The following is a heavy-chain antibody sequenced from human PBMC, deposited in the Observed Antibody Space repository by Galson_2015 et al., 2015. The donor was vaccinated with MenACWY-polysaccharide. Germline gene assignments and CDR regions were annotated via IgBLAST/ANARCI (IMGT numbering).Heavy chain of an antibody. V-gene: IGHV3-23*01. Sequence: LRLSCAASGFAFSSYAMSWVRQAPGKGLEWVSAISGSGGSTYYADSVKGRFTISRDNSKNTLYLQMNSLRAEDTAVYYCAKDRDYDFWSGSYEDYWGQGTLVTVSS. CDR3: AKDRDYDFWSGSYEDY. CDR2: ISGSGGST. CDR1: GFAFSSYA. D-gene: IGHD3-3*01. J-gene: IGHJ4*02.